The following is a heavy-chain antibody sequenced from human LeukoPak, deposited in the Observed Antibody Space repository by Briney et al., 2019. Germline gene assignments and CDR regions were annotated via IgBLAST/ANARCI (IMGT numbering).Heavy chain of an antibody. CDR3: ARDDLGYCNGGSCYSLFDY. CDR1: GYTFTSYY. D-gene: IGHD2-15*01. Sequence: ASVKVSCKASGYTFTSYYMHWVRQAPGQGLEWMGWISAYNGNTNYARKLQDRVTMTTDTSTSTAYMELRSLKSDDTAVYYCARDDLGYCNGGSCYSLFDYWGQGTLVTVSS. CDR2: ISAYNGNT. V-gene: IGHV1-18*04. J-gene: IGHJ4*02.